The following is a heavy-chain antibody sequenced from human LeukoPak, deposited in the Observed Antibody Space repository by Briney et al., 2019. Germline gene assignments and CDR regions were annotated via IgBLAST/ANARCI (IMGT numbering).Heavy chain of an antibody. CDR2: IIPILDRP. CDR3: AREHIDIVGTPWDY. Sequence: SVKVSCKASEDTFNSYGFSWVRQAPGQGLEWMGSIIPILDRPNYAQTLQGRVTITADKSTSTTYMELSSLRSEDTAVYYCAREHIDIVGTPWDYWGQGTLVTVSS. V-gene: IGHV1-69*04. J-gene: IGHJ4*02. CDR1: EDTFNSYG. D-gene: IGHD2-21*01.